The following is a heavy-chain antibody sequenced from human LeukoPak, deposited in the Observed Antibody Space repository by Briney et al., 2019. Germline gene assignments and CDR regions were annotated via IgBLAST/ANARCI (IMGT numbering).Heavy chain of an antibody. CDR1: GYTFTGYY. Sequence: ASVKVSCKASGYTFTGYYMHWVRQAPGQGLEWMGWINPNSGGTNYAQKFQGRVTMTRDTSISTAYMELSRLRSDDTAVYYCARSIAAAGKQPHYYYYGMDVWGQGTTVTVPS. D-gene: IGHD6-13*01. V-gene: IGHV1-2*02. CDR3: ARSIAAAGKQPHYYYYGMDV. CDR2: INPNSGGT. J-gene: IGHJ6*02.